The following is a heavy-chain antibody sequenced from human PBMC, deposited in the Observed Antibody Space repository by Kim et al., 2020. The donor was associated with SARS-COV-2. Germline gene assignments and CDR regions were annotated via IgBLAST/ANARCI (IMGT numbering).Heavy chain of an antibody. Sequence: ADSVKGRLTISRDNAKNSLFLQMNSLRAEDTAVYYCARDPSYDSSGFFDYWGQGTLVTVSS. V-gene: IGHV3-21*01. D-gene: IGHD3-22*01. J-gene: IGHJ4*02. CDR3: ARDPSYDSSGFFDY.